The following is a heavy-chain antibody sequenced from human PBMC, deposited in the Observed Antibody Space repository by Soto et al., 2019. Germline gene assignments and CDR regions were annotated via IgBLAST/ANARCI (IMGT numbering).Heavy chain of an antibody. CDR1: GYSFTSYW. CDR3: VRRADRSSWYVAY. V-gene: IGHV5-51*01. CDR2: IYPSDSDT. J-gene: IGHJ4*02. Sequence: GESLKISCKGSGYSFTSYWIGWVRQMPGKGLEWMGIIYPSDSDTRYSPSFQGQVTTSADKSISTAYLQWSSLKASDTAMYYCVRRADRSSWYVAYWGQGTLVTVSS. D-gene: IGHD6-13*01.